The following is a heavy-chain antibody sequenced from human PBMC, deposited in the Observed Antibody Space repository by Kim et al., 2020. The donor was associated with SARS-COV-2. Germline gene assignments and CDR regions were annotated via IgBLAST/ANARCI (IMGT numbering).Heavy chain of an antibody. Sequence: SETLSLTCTVSGGSISSYYWSWIRQPAGKVLEWIGRIYTSGSTNYNPSLKSRVTMSVDTSKNQFSLKLSSVTAADTAVYYCARDRRITIFGVVIEDAFDIWGQGTMVTVSS. D-gene: IGHD3-3*01. J-gene: IGHJ3*02. CDR1: GGSISSYY. CDR3: ARDRRITIFGVVIEDAFDI. CDR2: IYTSGST. V-gene: IGHV4-4*07.